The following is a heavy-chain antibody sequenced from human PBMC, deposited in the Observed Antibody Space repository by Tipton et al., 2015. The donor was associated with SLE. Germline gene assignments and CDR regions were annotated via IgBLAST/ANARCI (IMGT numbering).Heavy chain of an antibody. CDR2: ISSSGSTI. V-gene: IGHV3-48*03. CDR1: GFTFSSYE. Sequence: VQLVQSGGGLVQPGGSLRLSCAASGFTFSSYEMNWVRQAPGKGLEWVSYISSSGSTIYYADSVKGRFTISRDNAKNSLYLQMNSLRAEDTAVYYCARLGHPGYFDYWGREPWSPSPQ. D-gene: IGHD3-16*01. J-gene: IGHJ4*02. CDR3: ARLGHPGYFDY.